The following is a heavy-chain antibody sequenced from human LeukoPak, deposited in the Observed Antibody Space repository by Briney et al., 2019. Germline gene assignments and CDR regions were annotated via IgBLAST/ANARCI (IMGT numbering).Heavy chain of an antibody. J-gene: IGHJ4*02. D-gene: IGHD6-19*01. CDR1: GFTFSSYW. CDR3: AREPDSSGWYSDY. CDR2: IKRDGSEK. Sequence: GGSLRLSCAASGFTFSSYWMSWVRQAPGKGLEWVANIKRDGSEKYTVDSVKGRFTISRDNSKDTLYLEMNSLRGEDTAVYYCAREPDSSGWYSDYGGQGTLVSVSS. V-gene: IGHV3-7*01.